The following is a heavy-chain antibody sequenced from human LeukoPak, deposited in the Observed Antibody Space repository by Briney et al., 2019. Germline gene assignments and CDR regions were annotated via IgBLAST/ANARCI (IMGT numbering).Heavy chain of an antibody. CDR1: GFTFSSYG. Sequence: GGSLRLSCAASGFTFSSYGIHWVRQAPGKGLEWVAVISYDGSNKYYADSVKGRFTISRDNSKNTLYLQMNSLRAEDTAVYYCAKAGVGDYYGMDVWGQGTTVTVSS. CDR2: ISYDGSNK. CDR3: AKAGVGDYYGMDV. J-gene: IGHJ6*02. D-gene: IGHD3-10*01. V-gene: IGHV3-30*06.